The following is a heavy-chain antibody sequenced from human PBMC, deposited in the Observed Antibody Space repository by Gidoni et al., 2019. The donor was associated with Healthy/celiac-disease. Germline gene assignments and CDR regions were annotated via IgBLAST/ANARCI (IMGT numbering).Heavy chain of an antibody. Sequence: QVQLQQWGAGLLKPSETLSLTCAVYGGSFSGYYWSWIRQPPGKGLEWIGEINHSGSTNYNPSLKSRVTISVDTSKNQFSLKLSSVTAADTAVYYCARGSRAWLRGYFDYWGQGTLVTVSS. J-gene: IGHJ4*02. CDR2: INHSGST. CDR3: ARGSRAWLRGYFDY. D-gene: IGHD5-12*01. V-gene: IGHV4-34*01. CDR1: GGSFSGYY.